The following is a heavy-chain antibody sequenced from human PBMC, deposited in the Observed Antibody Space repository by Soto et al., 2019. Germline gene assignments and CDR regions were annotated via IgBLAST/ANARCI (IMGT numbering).Heavy chain of an antibody. CDR1: GFTFDDYA. Sequence: EVQLVESGGGLVQPGRSLRLSCAASGFTFDDYAMHWVRQAPGKGLEWVSGISWYSGSLDYADSVKGRFTVSRDNAKNSLYLQMNSLRAEDTALYYCAKVMNGYVFDFWGQGALVSVSS. D-gene: IGHD5-12*01. V-gene: IGHV3-9*01. J-gene: IGHJ4*02. CDR2: ISWYSGSL. CDR3: AKVMNGYVFDF.